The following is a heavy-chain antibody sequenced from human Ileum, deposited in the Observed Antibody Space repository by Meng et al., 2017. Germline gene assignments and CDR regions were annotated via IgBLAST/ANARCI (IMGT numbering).Heavy chain of an antibody. CDR2: IHNSGST. CDR3: ARDIASSWFSS. J-gene: IGHJ5*02. V-gene: IGHV4-39*07. Sequence: GSLRPSCSVSGDSMSIRSYYWGWIRQPPGMGLEWIGTIHNSGSTSYNPSLKSRVTISVDMSKNQFSLKLTSVTAADTAMYFCARDIASSWFSSWGQGRLVTVSS. CDR1: GDSMSIRSYY. D-gene: IGHD6-13*01.